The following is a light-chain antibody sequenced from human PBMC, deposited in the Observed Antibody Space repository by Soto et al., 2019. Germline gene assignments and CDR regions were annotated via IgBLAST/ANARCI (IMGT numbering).Light chain of an antibody. V-gene: IGKV1-39*01. J-gene: IGKJ2*01. Sequence: DIQMTQSPSSLSASVGDRVTITCRASQDIDSYLNWYQQKPGKAPNLLIYGASSLHSGVPSRFSGSWSGTDFTLTISSLQPEDFATYYCQQSYSSPPYTFGQGTKLEI. CDR3: QQSYSSPPYT. CDR2: GAS. CDR1: QDIDSY.